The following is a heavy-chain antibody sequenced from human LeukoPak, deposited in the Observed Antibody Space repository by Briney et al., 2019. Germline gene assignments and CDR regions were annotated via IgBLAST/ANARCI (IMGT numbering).Heavy chain of an antibody. CDR2: INHSGST. J-gene: IGHJ6*02. V-gene: IGHV4-34*01. CDR3: ARAVYGSGSPPPYYYYGMDV. D-gene: IGHD3-10*01. CDR1: GGSFSGYY. Sequence: SETLSLTCAAYGGSFSGYYWSWIRQPPGKGLEWIGEINHSGSTNSNPSLKSRVTISVDTSKNQFSLKLSSVTAADTAMYYCARAVYGSGSPPPYYYYGMDVWGQGTTVTVPS.